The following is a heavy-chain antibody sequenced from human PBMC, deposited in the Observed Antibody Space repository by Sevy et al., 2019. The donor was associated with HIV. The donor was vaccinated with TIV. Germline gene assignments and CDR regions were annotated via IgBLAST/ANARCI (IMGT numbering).Heavy chain of an antibody. CDR1: GLTFSRHW. CDR2: INQDGSEE. J-gene: IGHJ4*02. Sequence: GSLRLSCAASGLTFSRHWMTWVRQAPGKGLEWVANINQDGSEEFYVDSVKGRFTISRDNAKNSLHLQMISLRVEDTAMYYCASDYSWGQGTLVTVSS. CDR3: ASDYS. V-gene: IGHV3-7*01.